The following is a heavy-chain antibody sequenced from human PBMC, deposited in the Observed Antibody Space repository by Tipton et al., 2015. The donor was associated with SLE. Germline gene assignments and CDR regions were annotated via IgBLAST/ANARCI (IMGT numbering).Heavy chain of an antibody. CDR1: GFTFSSYE. CDR2: IKQDGREK. Sequence: SLRLSCAASGFTFSSYEMNWVRQAPGKGLEWGANIKQDGREKYYVDSVKGRFTISRDNAKNSLYLQMNSLRAEDTAVYYCAKDVGAAIGDYWGQGTLVTVSS. V-gene: IGHV3-7*01. CDR3: AKDVGAAIGDY. J-gene: IGHJ4*02. D-gene: IGHD3-16*01.